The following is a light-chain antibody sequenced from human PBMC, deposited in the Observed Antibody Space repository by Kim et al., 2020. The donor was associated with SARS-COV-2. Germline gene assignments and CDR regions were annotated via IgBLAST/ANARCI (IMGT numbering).Light chain of an antibody. Sequence: GRRVIISCSGSHTDIGRNYVYWYKQVPGTSPKLLIYNDNQRPSGVPDRFSGSKSGTSASLAISGLRSEDEGDFYCAAWDDRLSAWMFGGGTKVTVL. CDR3: AAWDDRLSAWM. V-gene: IGLV1-47*01. CDR1: HTDIGRNY. CDR2: NDN. J-gene: IGLJ6*01.